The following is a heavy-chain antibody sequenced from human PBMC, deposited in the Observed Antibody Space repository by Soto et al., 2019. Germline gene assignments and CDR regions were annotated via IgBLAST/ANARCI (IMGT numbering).Heavy chain of an antibody. CDR3: ARGPPIVGNTTPLDS. CDR2: IYHARST. J-gene: IGHJ4*02. D-gene: IGHD1-26*01. Sequence: PSETLSLPCSVSGGSITNRNLWTLVRLPPAKGLEWIGDIYHARSTKSNPSLERRVTISVDTSKNTFALTLTSVTAADTAVYFCARGPPIVGNTTPLDSWGRGTLVTVSS. CDR1: GGSITNRNL. V-gene: IGHV4-4*02.